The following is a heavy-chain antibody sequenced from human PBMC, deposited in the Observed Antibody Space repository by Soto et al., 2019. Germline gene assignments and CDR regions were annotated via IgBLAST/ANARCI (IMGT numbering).Heavy chain of an antibody. V-gene: IGHV3-33*01. CDR1: VFTFSSYG. Sequence: GGALRLSCATSVFTFSSYGFHWVRQAPGKGLEWVAVLWYDGSKQYYVESVKGRFTISRDNSRNTLYLRMNSLRPEDTAVYYCARDLGSTNYYFDYWGQGTLVTVSS. D-gene: IGHD5-12*01. CDR2: LWYDGSKQ. CDR3: ARDLGSTNYYFDY. J-gene: IGHJ4*02.